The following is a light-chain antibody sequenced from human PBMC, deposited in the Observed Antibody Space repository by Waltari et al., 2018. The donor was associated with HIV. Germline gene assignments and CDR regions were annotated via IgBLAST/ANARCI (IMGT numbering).Light chain of an antibody. Sequence: VVIQEPSLTVSPGGTVTLTCTSTTRPVTTSSYPRWFLQTPGQAPRPLIFRSNKGHSWTPEHILGSLLGDKAVLTRSPVQSEDEADYVCLLYDGGRRPSWVFGGGTKLTVL. CDR1: TRPVTTSSY. CDR2: RSN. J-gene: IGLJ3*02. CDR3: LLYDGGRRPSWV. V-gene: IGLV7-43*01.